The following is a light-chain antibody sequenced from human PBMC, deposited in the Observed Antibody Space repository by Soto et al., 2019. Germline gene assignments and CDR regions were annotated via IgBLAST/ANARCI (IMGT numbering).Light chain of an antibody. CDR3: QQRSDWPRT. Sequence: EIVLTQSPATLSLSPGERATLSCRASQSVGSYLTWYQQKPGQAPRLLIYDASNRAAGVPARFSCSGSGTDFTLTISSLEPEDFAVSYCQQRSDWPRTFGPGTKVEIK. V-gene: IGKV3-11*01. J-gene: IGKJ1*01. CDR1: QSVGSY. CDR2: DAS.